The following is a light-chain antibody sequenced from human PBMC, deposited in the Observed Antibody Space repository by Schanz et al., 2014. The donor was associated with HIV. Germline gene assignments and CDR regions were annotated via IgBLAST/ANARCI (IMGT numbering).Light chain of an antibody. V-gene: IGLV2-14*03. J-gene: IGLJ2*01. CDR3: NSYTSKNTPI. CDR2: DVT. Sequence: QSALTQPPSASGSRGQSVTISCTGTSSDVGAYNYVSWYQQHPGKAPKLMIYDVTNRPSGVSNRFSGSKSGNTASLTISGLQAEDEADYYCNSYTSKNTPIFGGGTKLTV. CDR1: SSDVGAYNY.